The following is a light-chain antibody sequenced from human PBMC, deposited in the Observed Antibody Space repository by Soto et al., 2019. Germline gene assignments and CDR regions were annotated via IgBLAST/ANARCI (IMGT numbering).Light chain of an antibody. Sequence: QSALTQPASVSGSPGQSITISCTGTSSDVGGYNYVSWYQQHPGKAPKLMIYDVSNRPSGVSNRFSGSKSGNTASLTISGLQAEDEADYYCSSYTSSSICVFGTVTNVTVL. J-gene: IGLJ1*01. V-gene: IGLV2-14*01. CDR3: SSYTSSSICV. CDR1: SSDVGGYNY. CDR2: DVS.